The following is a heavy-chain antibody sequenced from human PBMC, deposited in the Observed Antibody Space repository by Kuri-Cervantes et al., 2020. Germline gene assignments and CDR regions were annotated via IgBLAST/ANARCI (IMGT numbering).Heavy chain of an antibody. Sequence: GGSLRLSCAASGFTFDDYAMHWVRQAPGKGLEWVAVISSDGSNKYYADSVKGRFTISRDNSKNTLYLQMNSLRAEDTAVYYCARLPGRQQLVRAFDIWGQGTMVTVSS. CDR2: ISSDGSNK. V-gene: IGHV3-30*01. D-gene: IGHD6-13*01. CDR3: ARLPGRQQLVRAFDI. J-gene: IGHJ3*02. CDR1: GFTFDDYA.